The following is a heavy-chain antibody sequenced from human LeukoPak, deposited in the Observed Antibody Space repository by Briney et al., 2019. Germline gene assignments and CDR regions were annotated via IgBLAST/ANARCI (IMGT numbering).Heavy chain of an antibody. V-gene: IGHV1-2*02. CDR1: GYTFTGYY. J-gene: IGHJ4*02. CDR2: INPNSGGT. Sequence: ASVKVSCKASGYTFTGYYMHWVRQAPGQGLEWMGWINPNSGGTNYAQTFQGRVTMTRDTSISSAYMELSSLRSDDTGVYYCARANRGYCSGGSCYHADYWGQGTLVTVSS. CDR3: ARANRGYCSGGSCYHADY. D-gene: IGHD2-15*01.